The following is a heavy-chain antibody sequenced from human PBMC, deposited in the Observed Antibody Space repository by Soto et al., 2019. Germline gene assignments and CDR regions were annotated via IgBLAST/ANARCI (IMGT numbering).Heavy chain of an antibody. V-gene: IGHV3-64*01. J-gene: IGHJ6*02. Sequence: GGSLRLSCAASGFTFSSYAMHWVRQAPGKGLEYVSAISSNGGSTYYANSVKGRFTISRDNSKNTLYLQMGSLRAEDMAVYYCARDGNFDWLPNYYYGMDVWGQGTTVTVSS. CDR3: ARDGNFDWLPNYYYGMDV. CDR1: GFTFSSYA. CDR2: ISSNGGST. D-gene: IGHD3-9*01.